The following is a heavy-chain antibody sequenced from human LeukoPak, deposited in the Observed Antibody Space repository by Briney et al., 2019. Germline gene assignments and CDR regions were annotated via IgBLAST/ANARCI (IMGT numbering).Heavy chain of an antibody. J-gene: IGHJ4*02. CDR1: GFTFSSYG. V-gene: IGHV3-30*02. Sequence: GGSLRLSCAASGFTFSSYGMHWVRQAPGKGLEWVAFIRYDGSNKYYADSVKGRFTISRDNSKNSLYLQMNSLRAEDTAVYYCARDPGSGSYYPRPYWGQGTLVTVSS. D-gene: IGHD1-26*01. CDR2: IRYDGSNK. CDR3: ARDPGSGSYYPRPY.